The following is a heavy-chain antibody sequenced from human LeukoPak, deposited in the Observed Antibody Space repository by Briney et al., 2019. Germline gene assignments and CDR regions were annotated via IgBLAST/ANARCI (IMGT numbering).Heavy chain of an antibody. V-gene: IGHV3-30*18. D-gene: IGHD1-26*01. CDR2: ISYDGSNK. CDR1: GFTFSSHG. CDR3: AKDVGSGSFALRVDYYYGMDV. Sequence: PGRSLRLSCAASGFTFSSHGMHWVRQAPGKGLEWVAVISYDGSNKYYADSVKGRFTISRDNSKNTLYLQMNSLRAEDTAVYYCAKDVGSGSFALRVDYYYGMDVWGQGTTVTVSS. J-gene: IGHJ6*02.